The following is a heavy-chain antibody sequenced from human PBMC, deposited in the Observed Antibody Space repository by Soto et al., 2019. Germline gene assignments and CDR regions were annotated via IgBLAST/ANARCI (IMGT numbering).Heavy chain of an antibody. CDR2: IYYSGST. V-gene: IGHV4-31*03. Sequence: QVQLQESGPGLVKPSQTLSLTCTVSGASISSGTYYWSWIRQHPGKGLEWIGYIYYSGSTYYNPSLQSRVTXSXDXXKNQFSLKLSSVTAADTAVYYCARGGVGHQLVQGYWGQGTLVTVSS. CDR3: ARGGVGHQLVQGY. D-gene: IGHD6-13*01. CDR1: GASISSGTYY. J-gene: IGHJ4*02.